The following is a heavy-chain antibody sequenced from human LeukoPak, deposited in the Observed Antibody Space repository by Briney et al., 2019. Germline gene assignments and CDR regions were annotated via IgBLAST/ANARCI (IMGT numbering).Heavy chain of an antibody. CDR3: ARGVHDYGDYVWFDP. D-gene: IGHD4-17*01. V-gene: IGHV4-34*01. CDR1: GGSFSGYY. Sequence: PSETLSLTCAVYGGSFSGYYWSWIRQPPGKGLEWIGEINHSGSTNYNPSLKSRVTISVDTSKNQFSLKLSSVPAADTAVYYCARGVHDYGDYVWFDPWGQGTLVTVSS. CDR2: INHSGST. J-gene: IGHJ5*02.